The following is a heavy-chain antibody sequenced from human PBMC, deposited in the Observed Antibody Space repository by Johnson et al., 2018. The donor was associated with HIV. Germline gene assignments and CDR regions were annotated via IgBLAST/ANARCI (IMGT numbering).Heavy chain of an antibody. V-gene: IGHV3-NL1*01. J-gene: IGHJ3*02. D-gene: IGHD6-6*01. CDR3: ARASSIAARGADAFDI. Sequence: QMLLVESGGGVVQPGRSLRLSCAASGFTFSTYGMHWVRQAPGKGLEWVSSISGSDGATYYAVSVKGRFTISTDNSNNTLYLQMNSLRAEDTAVYYCARASSIAARGADAFDIWGQGTMVTVSS. CDR1: GFTFSTYG. CDR2: ISGSDGAT.